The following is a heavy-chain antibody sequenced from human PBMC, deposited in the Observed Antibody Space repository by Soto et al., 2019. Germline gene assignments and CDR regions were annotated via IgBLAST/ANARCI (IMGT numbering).Heavy chain of an antibody. Sequence: QVQLVESGGGVVQPERSQRLSCAASKFTFRTYVMHWVRQAPGKGLEWVALISFDGSNKYYADSVKGRFTISRDNSKNTRYLQMNRLRPEDTAVNYCAREMIPMIMGGMSAMDVWGQGTTVTVSS. CDR1: KFTFRTYV. CDR3: AREMIPMIMGGMSAMDV. D-gene: IGHD3-22*01. CDR2: ISFDGSNK. J-gene: IGHJ6*02. V-gene: IGHV3-30*04.